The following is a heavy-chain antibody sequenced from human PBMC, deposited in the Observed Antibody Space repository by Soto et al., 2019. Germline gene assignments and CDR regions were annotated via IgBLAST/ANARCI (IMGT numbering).Heavy chain of an antibody. CDR2: INPSGGST. D-gene: IGHD2-15*01. CDR1: GYTFTSYY. CDR3: ARAKYCSGGSCYSEDYYYGMDV. J-gene: IGHJ6*02. V-gene: IGHV1-46*01. Sequence: ASVKVSCTASGYTFTSYYMHWVRQAPGQGLEWMGIINPSGGSTSYARKFQGRVTMTRDTSTSTVYMELSSLRSEDTAVYYCARAKYCSGGSCYSEDYYYGMDVWGQGTTVTVSS.